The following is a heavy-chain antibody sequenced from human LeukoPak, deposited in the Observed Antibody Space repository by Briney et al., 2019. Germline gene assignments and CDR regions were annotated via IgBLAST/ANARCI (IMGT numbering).Heavy chain of an antibody. CDR2: INPTGGGT. CDR3: ARGQNKCLGH. J-gene: IGHJ4*02. D-gene: IGHD2/OR15-2a*01. V-gene: IGHV1-46*01. Sequence: ASVKVSCKASGYTFTNYFMHWVRQVPGQGLEWMGVINPTGGGTTYAQRFQGRVTMTRDTSTSTIHMELSSLRSEDTAVYYCARGQNKCLGHWGQGTLVTVSS. CDR1: GYTFTNYF.